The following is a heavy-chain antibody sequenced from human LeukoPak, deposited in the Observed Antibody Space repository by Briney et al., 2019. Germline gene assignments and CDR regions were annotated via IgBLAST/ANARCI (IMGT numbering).Heavy chain of an antibody. CDR2: IKQDGTEK. V-gene: IGHV3-7*01. J-gene: IGHJ3*02. CDR3: ARDRVFDAFDI. Sequence: GGSLRLSCAASGFTFSYYWMSWVRQAPGKGLEWVANIKQDGTEKYYVDSVEGRFTISRDNAKNSLYLQMNSLRAEDTAVYYCARDRVFDAFDIWGQGTMVTLSS. CDR1: GFTFSYYW. D-gene: IGHD6-13*01.